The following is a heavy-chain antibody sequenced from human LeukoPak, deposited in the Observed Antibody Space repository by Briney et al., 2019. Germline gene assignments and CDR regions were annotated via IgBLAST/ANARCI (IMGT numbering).Heavy chain of an antibody. J-gene: IGHJ6*03. CDR3: ASGLSSLFSFGAALDYYMDV. CDR1: GYTFTNHY. CDR2: INPHSGDA. V-gene: IGHV1-2*02. D-gene: IGHD5-18*01. Sequence: ASVKVSCKASGYTFTNHYMHWVRQARGQGLEWMGWINPHSGDANYAQKFQGRVIMTRDTSISTAYMELSSLRSDDTAMYYCASGLSSLFSFGAALDYYMDVWGKGTPVTVSS.